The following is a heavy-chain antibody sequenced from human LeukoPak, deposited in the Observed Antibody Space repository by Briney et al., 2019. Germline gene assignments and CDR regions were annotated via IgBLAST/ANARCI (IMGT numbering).Heavy chain of an antibody. CDR1: GFAFDDSF. CDR2: IRSRPYGGTT. V-gene: IGHV3-49*03. Sequence: GGSLRLSCATSGFAFDDSFISWFRQAPGKGLEWVGFIRSRPYGGTTEYAASVKGRFIMSRDDSRGIAYLQMNSLKTEDTAIYYCSRKKRISFWLDYWGQGTLVIVSS. J-gene: IGHJ4*02. CDR3: SRKKRISFWLDY. D-gene: IGHD3-3*01.